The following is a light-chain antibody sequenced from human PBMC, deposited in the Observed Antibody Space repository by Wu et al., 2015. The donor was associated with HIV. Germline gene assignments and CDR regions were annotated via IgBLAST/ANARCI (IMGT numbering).Light chain of an antibody. Sequence: VILSCRASASXKTTTWPGITKPGQSPSLLVFDAASRASGVPDRFRGSASATNSHFSLTISRLEAEDSALYFCQQYANSPWTFGQGT. CDR1: ASXKTTT. CDR2: DAA. V-gene: IGKV3-20*01. J-gene: IGKJ1*01. CDR3: QQYANSPWT.